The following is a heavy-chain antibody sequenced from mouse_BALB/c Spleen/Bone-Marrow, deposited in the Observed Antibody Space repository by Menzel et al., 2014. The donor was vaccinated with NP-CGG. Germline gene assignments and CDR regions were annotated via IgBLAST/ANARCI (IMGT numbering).Heavy chain of an antibody. CDR2: IDPYNGDT. CDR3: AKEARSRYYVLDN. V-gene: IGHV1S135*01. CDR1: GYAFSSYN. Sequence: VQLQQSGPELVKPGASVKVSRKASGYAFSSYNMYWVRQSHGKSLEWIGYIDPYNGDTSYNQKFKGKATLTVDKSSSTAYMHLNSLTSEDSAVYYCAKEARSRYYVLDNWGQGTSVTVSS. J-gene: IGHJ4*01.